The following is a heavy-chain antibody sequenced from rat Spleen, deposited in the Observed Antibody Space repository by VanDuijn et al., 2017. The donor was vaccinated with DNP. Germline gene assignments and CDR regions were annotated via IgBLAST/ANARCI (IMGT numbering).Heavy chain of an antibody. D-gene: IGHD1-4*01. CDR1: GFTFRSFP. CDR2: FSTIGDDT. CDR3: ARHAYPGHSYFDY. Sequence: EVQLVESDGGLVQPGRSMKLSCGASGFTFRSFPMAWVRQAPTKGLEWVATFSTIGDDTYYRDSVKGRFTISRDHARNTLFLQVDSLRSEDTATYYCARHAYPGHSYFDYWGQGVMVTVSS. V-gene: IGHV5-25*01. J-gene: IGHJ2*01.